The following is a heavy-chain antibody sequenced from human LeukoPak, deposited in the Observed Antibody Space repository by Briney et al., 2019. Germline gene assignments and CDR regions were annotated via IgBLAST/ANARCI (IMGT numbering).Heavy chain of an antibody. CDR1: GFTIRSYA. CDR2: ISSSADRT. V-gene: IGHV3-23*01. D-gene: IGHD3-22*01. Sequence: PGGSLRLSCAASGFTIRSYAMGWVRQAPGKGLEWVSGISSSADRTYYADSVKGRFTISRDSSKNTLYLQMSSLRAEDTAVYYCAKDLTSSGYYYGSLDYWGQGTLVTVSS. J-gene: IGHJ4*02. CDR3: AKDLTSSGYYYGSLDY.